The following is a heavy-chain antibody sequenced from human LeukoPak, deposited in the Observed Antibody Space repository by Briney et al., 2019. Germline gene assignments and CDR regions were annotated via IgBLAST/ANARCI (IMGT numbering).Heavy chain of an antibody. CDR3: AGSIAVAGIDY. J-gene: IGHJ4*02. D-gene: IGHD6-19*01. Sequence: PSETLSLTCTVSGGSISSYYWSWIRQPPGKGLEWIGYIYYSGSTNYNPSLKSRVTISVDTSKNQFSLKLSSVTAADTAVYYCAGSIAVAGIDYWGQGILVTVSS. CDR2: IYYSGST. CDR1: GGSISSYY. V-gene: IGHV4-59*01.